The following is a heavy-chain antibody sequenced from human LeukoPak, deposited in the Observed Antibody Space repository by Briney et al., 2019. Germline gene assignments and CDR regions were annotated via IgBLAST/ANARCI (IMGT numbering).Heavy chain of an antibody. Sequence: SETLSLTCTVSGGSISSYYWSWIRQPPGKGLEWIGYIYYSGSTNYNPSLKSRVTISEDTSKNQFSLKLSSVTAADTAVYYCARDVRYSYGYVHYFDYWGQGTPVTVSS. V-gene: IGHV4-59*01. CDR1: GGSISSYY. CDR3: ARDVRYSYGYVHYFDY. CDR2: IYYSGST. J-gene: IGHJ4*02. D-gene: IGHD5-18*01.